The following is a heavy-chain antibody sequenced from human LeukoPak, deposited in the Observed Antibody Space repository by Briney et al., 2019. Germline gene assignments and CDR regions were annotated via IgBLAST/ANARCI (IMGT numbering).Heavy chain of an antibody. Sequence: SSETLSLTCTVSGGSIGSYYWSWIRQPAGKGLEWIGRIYTSGSTNYNPSLKSRVTMSVDTSKNQFSLKLSSVTAADTAVYYCARCSSTSCYGMDVWGQGTTVTVSS. V-gene: IGHV4-4*07. D-gene: IGHD2-2*01. CDR1: GGSIGSYY. J-gene: IGHJ6*02. CDR3: ARCSSTSCYGMDV. CDR2: IYTSGST.